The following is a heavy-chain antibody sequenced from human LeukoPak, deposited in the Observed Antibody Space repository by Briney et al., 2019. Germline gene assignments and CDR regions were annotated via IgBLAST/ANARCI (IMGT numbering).Heavy chain of an antibody. CDR1: GYTFTNSY. D-gene: IGHD5-24*01. Sequence: GASVKVSCKASGYTFTNSYMHWVQQAPGQGLEWMGLINPSGGTTTYAQKFQGRVTMTRDTSTSTVYMELSSLRSEDTAVYYCARDAYNYYYSDYWGQGTLVTVSS. V-gene: IGHV1-46*01. CDR3: ARDAYNYYYSDY. CDR2: INPSGGTT. J-gene: IGHJ4*02.